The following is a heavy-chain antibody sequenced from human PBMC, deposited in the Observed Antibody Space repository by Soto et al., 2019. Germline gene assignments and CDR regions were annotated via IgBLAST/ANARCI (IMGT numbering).Heavy chain of an antibody. CDR1: GGTVASSHW. V-gene: IGHV4-4*02. D-gene: IGHD2-21*02. J-gene: IGHJ5*02. CDR2: VYHTGVT. CDR3: AREIVTAGGNNYFDP. Sequence: QVQLQESGPRLVKPSGSLSLTCGVSGGTVASSHWWSWVRQSPGGGLEWIGNVYHTGVTNFNPSLQSRVTISVDKSNNQFSLRLNSLTAADTAVYFCAREIVTAGGNNYFDPWGPGTLVTVSS.